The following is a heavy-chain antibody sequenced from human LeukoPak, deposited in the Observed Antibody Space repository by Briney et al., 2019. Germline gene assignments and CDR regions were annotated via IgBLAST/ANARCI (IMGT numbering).Heavy chain of an antibody. CDR1: GFTFSSHA. CDR2: ISGSGGST. J-gene: IGHJ4*02. V-gene: IGHV3-23*01. Sequence: GGSLRLSCAASGFTFSSHAMSWVRQAPGKGLEWVSAISGSGGSTYYADSVKGRFTISRDNSKNTLYLQMNSLRAEDTAVYYCANGIRLIHPFDYWGQGTLVTVSS. D-gene: IGHD5-18*01. CDR3: ANGIRLIHPFDY.